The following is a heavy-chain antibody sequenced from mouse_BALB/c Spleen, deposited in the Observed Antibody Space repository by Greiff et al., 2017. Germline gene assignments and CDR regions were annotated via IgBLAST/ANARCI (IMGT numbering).Heavy chain of an antibody. J-gene: IGHJ3*01. V-gene: IGHV2-6-7*01. D-gene: IGHD2-10*02. CDR2: IWGDGST. Sequence: VKVVESGPGLVAPSQSLSITCTVSGFSLTGYGVNWVRQPPGKGLEWLGMIWGDGSTDYNSALKSRLSISKDNSKSQVFLKMNSLQTDDTARYYCARDLKYGNNWFAYWGQGTLVTVSA. CDR3: ARDLKYGNNWFAY. CDR1: GFSLTGYG.